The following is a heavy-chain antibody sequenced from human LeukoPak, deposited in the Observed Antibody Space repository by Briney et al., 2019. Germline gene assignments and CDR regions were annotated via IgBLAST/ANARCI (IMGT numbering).Heavy chain of an antibody. J-gene: IGHJ3*02. V-gene: IGHV3-74*01. D-gene: IGHD2-2*01. CDR2: INTDGSST. CDR1: GFTFSSYW. CDR3: ARWVVVVPASGQDAFDI. Sequence: GGSLRPSCSASGFTFSSYWMHWVRQAPGKGLVWVSRINTDGSSTSYADSVKGRFTISRDNAKNTLYLQMNSLRAEDTAVYYCARWVVVVPASGQDAFDIWGQGTMVTVSS.